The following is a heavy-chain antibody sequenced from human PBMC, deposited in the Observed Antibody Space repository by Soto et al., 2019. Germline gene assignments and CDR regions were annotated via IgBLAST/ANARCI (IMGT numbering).Heavy chain of an antibody. CDR1: GFTFSRYA. J-gene: IGHJ4*02. V-gene: IGHV3-23*01. CDR3: SYSSSAFDY. CDR2: ISGSGGST. Sequence: EVQLLESGGGLVQPGGSLRLSCAASGFTFSRYAMSWVRQAPGKGLEWVSAISGSGGSTYYADSVEGRFTISRDESTNALYLQMNSLRAEDTAVYYCSYSSSAFDYWGQGTRVTVSS. D-gene: IGHD6-6*01.